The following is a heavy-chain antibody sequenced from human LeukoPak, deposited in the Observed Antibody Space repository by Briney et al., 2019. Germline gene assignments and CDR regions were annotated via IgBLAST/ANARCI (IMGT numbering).Heavy chain of an antibody. Sequence: SETLSLTCTVSGGSMSSYYWSWIRQPPGKGLEWIGYFHYSGSTNYNPSLKSRVTISVDTSKNQFSLKLSSVTAADTAVYYCARGVVPAAYYYYYYMDVWGKGTTVTVSS. J-gene: IGHJ6*03. D-gene: IGHD2-2*01. CDR3: ARGVVPAAYYYYYYMDV. CDR1: GGSMSSYY. V-gene: IGHV4-59*12. CDR2: FHYSGST.